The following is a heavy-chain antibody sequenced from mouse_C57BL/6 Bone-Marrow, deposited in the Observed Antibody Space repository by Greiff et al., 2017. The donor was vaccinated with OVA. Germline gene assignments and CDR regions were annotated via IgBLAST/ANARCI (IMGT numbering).Heavy chain of an antibody. J-gene: IGHJ2*01. CDR2: LDPENGDT. CDR3: TLYYYGRDY. Sequence: EVQLQQSGAELVRPGASVKLSCTASGFNIKDDYMHWVKQRPEQGLEWIGWLDPENGDTEYASKFQGKATISADTSSNTAYLQLSILTSEDTAVYYCTLYYYGRDYWGQGTTLTVSS. CDR1: GFNIKDDY. V-gene: IGHV14-4*01. D-gene: IGHD1-1*01.